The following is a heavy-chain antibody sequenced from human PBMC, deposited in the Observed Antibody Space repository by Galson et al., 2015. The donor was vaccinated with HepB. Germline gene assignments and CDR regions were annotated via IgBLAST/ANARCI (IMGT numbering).Heavy chain of an antibody. D-gene: IGHD1-7*01. CDR1: GYDFNKYG. J-gene: IGHJ6*02. CDR3: ARDSRLELQLNNYYSYGMDV. CDR2: VSGYDGSA. V-gene: IGHV1-18*01. Sequence: SVKVSCKASGYDFNKYGLSWVRQAPGQGLEWMGWVSGYDGSANYAPKFQGRVTMTTEASTGTAFMEMRSLRSDDTAVYYCARDSRLELQLNNYYSYGMDVWGQGTAVAVS.